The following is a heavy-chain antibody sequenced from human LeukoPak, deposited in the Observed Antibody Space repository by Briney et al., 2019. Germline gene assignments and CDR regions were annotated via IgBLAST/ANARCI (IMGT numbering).Heavy chain of an antibody. V-gene: IGHV4-30-4*01. D-gene: IGHD5-18*01. CDR3: AREGVDTAMVPYYYYGMDV. J-gene: IGHJ6*02. CDR1: GGSISSGDYY. CDR2: TYYSGST. Sequence: SETLSLTCTVSGGSISSGDYYWSWIRQPPGKGLEWIGYTYYSGSTYYNPSLKSRVTISVDTSKNQFSLKLSSVTAADTAVYYCAREGVDTAMVPYYYYGMDVWGQGTTVTVSS.